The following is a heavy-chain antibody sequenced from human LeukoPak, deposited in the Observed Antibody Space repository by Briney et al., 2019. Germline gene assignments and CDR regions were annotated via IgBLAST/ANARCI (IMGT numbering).Heavy chain of an antibody. CDR3: ARLDWLSGTWFDY. CDR1: GGSISSSSYY. V-gene: IGHV4-39*01. Sequence: SETLSLTCTVSGGSISSSSYYWGWIRQPRGRGVEWIGSIYYSGITYYHPSRKSRVTISVDTSKNQVSLKLSSETTADTAVYYCARLDWLSGTWFDYWGQGTLVTVSS. CDR2: IYYSGIT. J-gene: IGHJ4*02. D-gene: IGHD3-9*01.